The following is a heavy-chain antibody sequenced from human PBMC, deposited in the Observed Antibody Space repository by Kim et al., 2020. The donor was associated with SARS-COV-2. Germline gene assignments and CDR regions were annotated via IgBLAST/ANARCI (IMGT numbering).Heavy chain of an antibody. J-gene: IGHJ4*02. CDR1: GFTFSSYW. CDR2: INSDGSST. V-gene: IGHV3-74*01. Sequence: GGSLRLSCAASGFTFSSYWMHWVRQAPGKGLVWVSRINSDGSSTSYADSVKGRFTISRDNAKNTLYLQMNSLRAEDTAVYYCARDGPMVRGVIIIRFDYWGQGTLVTVSS. D-gene: IGHD3-10*01. CDR3: ARDGPMVRGVIIIRFDY.